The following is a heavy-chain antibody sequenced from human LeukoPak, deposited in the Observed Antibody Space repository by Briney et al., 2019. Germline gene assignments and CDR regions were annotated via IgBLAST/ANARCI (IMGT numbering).Heavy chain of an antibody. CDR3: AREDCSGGSCYSD. CDR2: IYYSGST. D-gene: IGHD2-15*01. Sequence: MPSETLSLTCTVSGGSISSGGYYWSWIRQHPGKGLEWIGYIYYSGSTYYNPSLKSRVTISVDTSKNQFSLKLSSVTAGDTAVYYCAREDCSGGSCYSDWGQGTLVTVSS. V-gene: IGHV4-31*03. CDR1: GGSISSGGYY. J-gene: IGHJ4*02.